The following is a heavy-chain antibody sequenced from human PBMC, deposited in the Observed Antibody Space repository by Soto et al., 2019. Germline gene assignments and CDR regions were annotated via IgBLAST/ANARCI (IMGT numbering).Heavy chain of an antibody. CDR2: IYSGGST. Sequence: PGGSLRLSCAASGFIVSNNYMNWVRQAPGKGLEWVSVIYSGGSTYYADSVKGRFIISRDESKNTLYLHLSSLRAEDTAVYYCARERQPPYAFDIWGPGTMVTVSS. J-gene: IGHJ3*02. CDR3: ARERQPPYAFDI. D-gene: IGHD6-13*01. V-gene: IGHV3-66*01. CDR1: GFIVSNNY.